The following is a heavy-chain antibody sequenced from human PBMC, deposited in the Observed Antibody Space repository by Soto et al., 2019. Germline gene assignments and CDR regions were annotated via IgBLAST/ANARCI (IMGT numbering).Heavy chain of an antibody. Sequence: GGSLRLSCAASGFTFSTYAMTLVRQAPGKGLEWVSAISASGGSTHYADSVKGRFTISRDNSKNTLYLQMNSLRVEDTAVYYCVKVGFSYSYRYLFYYWAQGTLVLVSS. CDR3: VKVGFSYSYRYLFYY. CDR1: GFTFSTYA. V-gene: IGHV3-23*01. J-gene: IGHJ1*01. CDR2: ISASGGST. D-gene: IGHD3-16*02.